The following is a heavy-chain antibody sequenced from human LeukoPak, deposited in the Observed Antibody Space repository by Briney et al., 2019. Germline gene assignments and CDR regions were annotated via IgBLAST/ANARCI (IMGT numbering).Heavy chain of an antibody. CDR2: IKGDETEK. J-gene: IGHJ6*02. CDR1: GFTFSDFG. CDR3: ARGRFFYGWGIDV. V-gene: IGHV3-7*01. D-gene: IGHD2/OR15-2a*01. Sequence: GGSLRLSCAASGFTFSDFGMNWVRQAPGKGLEWVAFIKGDETEKHYVDSLKGRFTISRDSAESSLSLQMNSLTVEDTAVYFCARGRFFYGWGIDVWGQGTTVIVSS.